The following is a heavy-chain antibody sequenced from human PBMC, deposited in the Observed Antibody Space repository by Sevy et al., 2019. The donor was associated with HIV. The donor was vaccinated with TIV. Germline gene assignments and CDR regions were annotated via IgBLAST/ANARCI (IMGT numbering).Heavy chain of an antibody. CDR2: ISGSGGST. CDR3: AASYYGGSGSVDY. D-gene: IGHD3-22*01. CDR1: GFTFNSYA. V-gene: IGHV3-23*01. Sequence: GGSLRLSCAASGFTFNSYAMSWVRQAPGKGLEWVSSISGSGGSTYYADSVKGRLTISRDNSKNTLYVQMNSLRAEDTAVDYCAASYYGGSGSVDYWGQGTLVTVSS. J-gene: IGHJ4*02.